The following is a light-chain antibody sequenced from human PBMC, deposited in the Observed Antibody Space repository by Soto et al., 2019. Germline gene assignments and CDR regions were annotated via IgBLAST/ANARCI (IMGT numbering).Light chain of an antibody. CDR3: AAWDDSLSGVV. Sequence: QSVLTQPPSASGTPGQRVTISCSGSSSNIGSNYVYWYQQLPGTAPKLLIYRNNQRPSGVPDRFSGSKSDTSASLAISGLRSEDEANYYCAAWDDSLSGVVFGGGTQLTV. J-gene: IGLJ3*02. CDR1: SSNIGSNY. V-gene: IGLV1-47*01. CDR2: RNN.